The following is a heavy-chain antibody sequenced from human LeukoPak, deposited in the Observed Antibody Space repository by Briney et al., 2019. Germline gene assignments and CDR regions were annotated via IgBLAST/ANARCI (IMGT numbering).Heavy chain of an antibody. CDR3: ARDRLPYYYDISGLFVY. J-gene: IGHJ4*02. V-gene: IGHV3-48*03. CDR1: GFPFSSYE. Sequence: GGSLRLSCAPSGFPFSSYEMNWVRQAPGKGLEWVSYISSSGSTIYYADSVKGRFTSSRDHDKNSLYLQMNSLRPEHPAIYLCARDRLPYYYDISGLFVYWGRGTLVTVSS. D-gene: IGHD3-22*01. CDR2: ISSSGSTI.